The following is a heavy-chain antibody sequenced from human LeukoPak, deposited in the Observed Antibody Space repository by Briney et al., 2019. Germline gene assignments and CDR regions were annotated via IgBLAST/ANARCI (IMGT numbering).Heavy chain of an antibody. D-gene: IGHD6-13*01. CDR1: AYSFTSYW. Sequence: GESLKISCKGSAYSFTSYWIGWERQMPGKGLECMGIIYPGDSDTRYSPSFQGQVTISADKSISTAYLRSSSLKASDTAMYYCARSRVGGIAAAGTDYYYMDVWGKGTTVTVSS. J-gene: IGHJ6*03. V-gene: IGHV5-51*01. CDR3: ARSRVGGIAAAGTDYYYMDV. CDR2: IYPGDSDT.